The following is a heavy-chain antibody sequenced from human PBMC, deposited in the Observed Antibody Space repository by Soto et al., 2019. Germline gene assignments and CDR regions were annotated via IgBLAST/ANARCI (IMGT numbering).Heavy chain of an antibody. Sequence: QVQLVQSGAEVKKPGASVKVSCKASGYTFTSYAMHWVRQAPGQRLEWMGWINAGNGNTKYSQKFQGRVTITRDTSASTAYMELSSLRSEDTAVYYCARVSPGGSRWYLFWFDPWGQGTLVTVSS. J-gene: IGHJ5*02. D-gene: IGHD6-13*01. CDR1: GYTFTSYA. V-gene: IGHV1-3*01. CDR3: ARVSPGGSRWYLFWFDP. CDR2: INAGNGNT.